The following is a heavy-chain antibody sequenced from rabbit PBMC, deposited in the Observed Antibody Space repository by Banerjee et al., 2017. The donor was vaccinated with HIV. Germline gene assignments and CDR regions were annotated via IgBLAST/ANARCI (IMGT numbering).Heavy chain of an antibody. Sequence: QSLEESGGDLVKPGASLTLTCTASGFSFSSNYSMCWVRQAPGKGLEWIGCIVAGSSGSTYYANWAKGRFTISKTSSTTVTLQMTTLTAADTATYFCARDYVGNDGTVFNLWGPGTLVTVS. V-gene: IGHV1S40*01. D-gene: IGHD4-2*01. CDR3: ARDYVGNDGTVFNL. J-gene: IGHJ4*01. CDR1: GFSFSSNYS. CDR2: IVAGSSGST.